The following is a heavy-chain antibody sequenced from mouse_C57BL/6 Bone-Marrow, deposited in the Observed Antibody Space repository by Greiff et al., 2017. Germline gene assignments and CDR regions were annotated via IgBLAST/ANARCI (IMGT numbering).Heavy chain of an antibody. V-gene: IGHV1-81*01. CDR3: ARPLLYGSSYSYYFDY. Sequence: QVQLKESGAELARPGASVKLSCKASGYTFTSYGISWVKQRTGQGLEWIGEIYPRSGNTYYNEKFKGKATLTADKSSSTAYMELRSLTSEDSAVYFCARPLLYGSSYSYYFDYWGQGTTLTVSS. J-gene: IGHJ2*01. CDR2: IYPRSGNT. D-gene: IGHD1-1*01. CDR1: GYTFTSYG.